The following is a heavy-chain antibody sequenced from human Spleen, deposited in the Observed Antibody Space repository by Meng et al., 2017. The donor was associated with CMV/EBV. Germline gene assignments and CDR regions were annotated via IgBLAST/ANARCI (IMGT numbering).Heavy chain of an antibody. J-gene: IGHJ4*02. D-gene: IGHD4-17*01. CDR3: SRGVSLSVNGDLDF. Sequence: SGFTFSSYNMTWVRQAPGKGLEWVSAITGSSTYIYYADSVRGRFTISRDNAESSLYLQMNSLRTEDTAVYYCSRGVSLSVNGDLDFWGQGTLVTVSS. CDR2: ITGSSTYI. V-gene: IGHV3-21*01. CDR1: GFTFSSYN.